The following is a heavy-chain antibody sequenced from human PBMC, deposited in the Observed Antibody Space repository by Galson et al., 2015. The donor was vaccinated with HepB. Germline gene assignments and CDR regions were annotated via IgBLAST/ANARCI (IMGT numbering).Heavy chain of an antibody. J-gene: IGHJ5*02. CDR3: AKGRASGKVDWFDP. Sequence: LRLSCAASGFTFSSYALTWVRQAPGKGLEWVSSITGSGDGTYYADSVRGRFAISRDNSKNTLFLHVHSLTAEDPAVYYCAKGRASGKVDWFDPWGQGALVSVSS. V-gene: IGHV3-23*01. CDR2: ITGSGDGT. D-gene: IGHD3-10*01. CDR1: GFTFSSYA.